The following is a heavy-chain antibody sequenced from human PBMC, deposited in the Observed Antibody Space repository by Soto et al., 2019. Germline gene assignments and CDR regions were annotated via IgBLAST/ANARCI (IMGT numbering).Heavy chain of an antibody. J-gene: IGHJ3*02. D-gene: IGHD3-22*01. CDR2: ISAYNGNT. CDR1: GYTFTSYG. V-gene: IGHV1-18*01. Sequence: QVQLVQSGAEVKKPGASVKVSCKASGYTFTSYGISWVRQAPGQGLEWMGWISAYNGNTNYAQKLQGRVTMTTDTSTSTAYMELRSLRSDDTAVYYCARTPYYYDSSGHRPDAFCIWGQGTMVTVSS. CDR3: ARTPYYYDSSGHRPDAFCI.